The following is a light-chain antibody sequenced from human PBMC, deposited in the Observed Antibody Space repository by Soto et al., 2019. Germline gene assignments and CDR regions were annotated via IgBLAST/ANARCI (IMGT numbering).Light chain of an antibody. Sequence: DIQMTQSPSTLSASLGDRVTITCRASQSISSWLAWYQQKPGKAPKLLIYHASNLQSGVPSRFSGSGSGTEFTLTISSLQPDDFATYYCQQYNSYSFGQGTKVDIK. J-gene: IGKJ1*01. CDR3: QQYNSYS. V-gene: IGKV1-5*01. CDR2: HAS. CDR1: QSISSW.